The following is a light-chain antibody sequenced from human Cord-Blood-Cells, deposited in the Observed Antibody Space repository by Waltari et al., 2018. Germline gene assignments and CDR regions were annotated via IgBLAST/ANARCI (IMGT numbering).Light chain of an antibody. CDR3: SSYTSSSTYG. J-gene: IGLJ1*01. CDR2: EVS. Sequence: QYALTQPPSVTGSPGQSVTISCTGTSSDVGSYNRVSWYQQPPGNAPNLMIYEVSKRPPGVPGRFTVSKSGNPASLTISGLPAEDEADYYYSSYTSSSTYGFGTGTKVTVL. CDR1: SSDVGSYNR. V-gene: IGLV2-18*02.